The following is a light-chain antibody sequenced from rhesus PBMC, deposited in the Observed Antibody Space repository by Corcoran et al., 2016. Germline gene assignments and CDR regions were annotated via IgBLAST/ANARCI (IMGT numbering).Light chain of an antibody. CDR2: KAA. CDR1: QSVSSW. J-gene: IGKJ2*01. Sequence: DIQMTQSPSSLSASVGDTVTITCRASQSVSSWLAWYQQKPGKAPKLLTYKAANLQSGVPSRFSGSGSGTEFTRTSSSLQSEDFATYYCQQHNSSPYSFGQGTKVEI. V-gene: IGKV1-22*01. CDR3: QQHNSSPYS.